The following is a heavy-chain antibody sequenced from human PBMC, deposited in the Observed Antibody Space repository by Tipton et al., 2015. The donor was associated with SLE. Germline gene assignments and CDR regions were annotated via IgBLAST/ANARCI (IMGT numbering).Heavy chain of an antibody. V-gene: IGHV3-30*02. D-gene: IGHD6-19*01. CDR3: ATLSGRDM. J-gene: IGHJ3*01. CDR2: IRNDGNVK. CDR1: GFRFSTFG. Sequence: SGFRFSTFGMHWVRQAPGKGLEWVAFIRNDGNVKNYADSVRGRFTLSRDNFRKTLVLQMNSLRPEDTAVYYCATLSGRDMWGQGTMVAVPS.